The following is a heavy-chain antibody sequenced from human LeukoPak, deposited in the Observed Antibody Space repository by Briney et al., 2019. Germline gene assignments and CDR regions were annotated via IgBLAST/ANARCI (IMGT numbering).Heavy chain of an antibody. J-gene: IGHJ3*02. CDR2: IIPIFGTA. CDR3: ARALVEMATICAFDI. CDR1: GGTFSSYA. D-gene: IGHD5-24*01. V-gene: IGHV1-69*05. Sequence: ASVKVSCKASGGTFSSYAISWVRQAPGQGLEWMGRIIPIFGTANYAQKFQGRVTITTDESTSTAYMELSSLRSEDTAVYYCARALVEMATICAFDIWGQGTMATVSS.